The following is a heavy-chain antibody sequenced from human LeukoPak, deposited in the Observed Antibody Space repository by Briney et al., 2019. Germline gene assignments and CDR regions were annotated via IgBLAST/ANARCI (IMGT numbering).Heavy chain of an antibody. Sequence: SQTLSLTCGVTGGSISAGDYYWSWIRQPPGKGLEWIGYIYYSGNTYYRPSLRSRATISMDTSKNQISLKLNSETAADTAVYYCARATPDYYEYTNYRYYFDYWGQGTLVTVSS. J-gene: IGHJ4*02. V-gene: IGHV4-30-4*01. CDR3: ARATPDYYEYTNYRYYFDY. CDR2: IYYSGNT. D-gene: IGHD3-22*01. CDR1: GGSISAGDYY.